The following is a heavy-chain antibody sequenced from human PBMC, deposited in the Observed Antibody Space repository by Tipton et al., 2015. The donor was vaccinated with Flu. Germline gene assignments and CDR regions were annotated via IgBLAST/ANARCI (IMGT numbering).Heavy chain of an antibody. Sequence: QVQLVQSGAEVKKPGASVKVSCKASGYTFTSHDINWVRQAPGQGIEWMGWMNPNIGTTVYAQKFSGRVFFSRDTSQSMAYRELSDLTSGETAVYFCARGRWRGMRGRRCSARDIWGQGTLVTVSS. J-gene: IGHJ4*02. CDR1: GYTFTSHD. V-gene: IGHV1-8*03. CDR2: MNPNIGTT. D-gene: IGHD3-16*01. CDR3: ARGRWRGMRGRRCSARDI.